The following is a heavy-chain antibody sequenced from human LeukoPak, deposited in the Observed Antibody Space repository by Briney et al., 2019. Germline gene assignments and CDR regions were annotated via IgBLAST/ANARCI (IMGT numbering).Heavy chain of an antibody. CDR1: GFTFSSYG. V-gene: IGHV3-30*18. CDR2: ISYDGSNK. J-gene: IGHJ6*04. CDR3: AKDLSSGWRIGYYYYGMDV. Sequence: GGSLRLSCAASGFTFSSYGVHWVRQAPGKGLEWVAVISYDGSNKYYADSVKGRFTISRDNSKNTLYLQMNSLRAEDTAVYYCAKDLSSGWRIGYYYYGMDVWGKGTTVTVSS. D-gene: IGHD6-19*01.